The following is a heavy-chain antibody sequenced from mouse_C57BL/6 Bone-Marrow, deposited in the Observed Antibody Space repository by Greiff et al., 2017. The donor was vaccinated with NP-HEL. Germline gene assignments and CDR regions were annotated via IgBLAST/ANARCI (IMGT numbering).Heavy chain of an antibody. V-gene: IGHV1-77*01. CDR3: ARSAKYDYDEAGFAY. J-gene: IGHJ3*01. CDR2: IGPGSGST. D-gene: IGHD2-4*01. CDR1: GYTFTDYY. Sequence: VQLQQSGAELVKPGASVKISCKASGYTFTDYYLNWVKQRPGQGLEWIGKIGPGSGSTYYNEKFKGKATLTADKSSSTAYMQLSSLTSEDSAVYFCARSAKYDYDEAGFAYWGQGTLVTVSA.